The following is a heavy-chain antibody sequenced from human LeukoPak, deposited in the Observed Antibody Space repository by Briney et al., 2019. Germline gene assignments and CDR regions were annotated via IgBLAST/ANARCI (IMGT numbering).Heavy chain of an antibody. V-gene: IGHV4-39*07. CDR1: GGSISSSSYY. J-gene: IGHJ6*02. Sequence: PSETLSLTCTVSGGSISSSSYYWGWIRQSPGKGLEWIGSIYYSGSTYYNPSLKSRVTISVDTSKNQFSLKLSSVTAADTAVYYCARDSRSYGVLDYYYGMDVWGQGTTVTVSS. CDR3: ARDSRSYGVLDYYYGMDV. CDR2: IYYSGST. D-gene: IGHD1-26*01.